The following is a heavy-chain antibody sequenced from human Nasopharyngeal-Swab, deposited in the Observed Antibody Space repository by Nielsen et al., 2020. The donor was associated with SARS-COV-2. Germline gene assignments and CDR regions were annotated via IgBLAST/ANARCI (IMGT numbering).Heavy chain of an antibody. CDR1: GFPFSSYA. D-gene: IGHD1-26*01. CDR3: ARSLGGSYYGPNDY. J-gene: IGHJ4*02. V-gene: IGHV3-30*04. Sequence: SLKISCAASGFPFSSYAMHWVRQAPGKGLEWVAVISYDGSNKYYADSVKGRFTISRDNSKNTLYLQMNSLRAEDTAVYYCARSLGGSYYGPNDYWGQGTLVTVSS. CDR2: ISYDGSNK.